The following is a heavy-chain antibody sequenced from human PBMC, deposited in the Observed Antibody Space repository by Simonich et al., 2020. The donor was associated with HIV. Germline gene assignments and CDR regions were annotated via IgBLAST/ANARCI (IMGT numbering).Heavy chain of an antibody. CDR1: GFPFGSYW. J-gene: IGHJ4*02. V-gene: IGHV3-7*04. CDR3: ARGSASLRY. CDR2: INQDGSEK. D-gene: IGHD3-3*01. Sequence: EVQLVESGGGLVQPGGSLRLSCAASGFPFGSYWMTWVRQASGKGLEWVAIINQDGSEKYYVDTVKGRFIISRDNAENSLYLQMNSLRAEDTAVYYCARGSASLRYWGQGTLVTVSS.